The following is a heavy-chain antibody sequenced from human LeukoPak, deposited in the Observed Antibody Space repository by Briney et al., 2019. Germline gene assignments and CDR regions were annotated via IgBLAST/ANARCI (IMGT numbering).Heavy chain of an antibody. V-gene: IGHV3-23*01. CDR2: IRGSGGRT. CDR1: GFTFSSYA. D-gene: IGHD4-17*01. Sequence: GGSLRLSCAASGFTFSSYAMSWVRQAPGKGLEWVSAIRGSGGRTYYADSVKGRFTISRDNSKNTLYLQMNSLRAEDTAVYYCAKDPTRADYHDYTHFDYWGQGTLVTVSS. J-gene: IGHJ4*02. CDR3: AKDPTRADYHDYTHFDY.